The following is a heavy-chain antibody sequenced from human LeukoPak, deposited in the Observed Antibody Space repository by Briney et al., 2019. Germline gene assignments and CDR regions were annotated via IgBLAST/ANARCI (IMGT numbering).Heavy chain of an antibody. J-gene: IGHJ6*02. CDR1: GGTFSSYA. D-gene: IGHD3-22*01. CDR3: ARSLGLVVPGYYYGMDV. CDR2: IIPIFGTA. V-gene: IGHV1-69*13. Sequence: GASVKVSCKASGGTFSSYAISWVRQAPGQGLEWMGGIIPIFGTANYAQKFQGRVTITADESTSTAYMELSSLRSEDTAVYYCARSLGLVVPGYYYGMDVWGQGTTVTVSS.